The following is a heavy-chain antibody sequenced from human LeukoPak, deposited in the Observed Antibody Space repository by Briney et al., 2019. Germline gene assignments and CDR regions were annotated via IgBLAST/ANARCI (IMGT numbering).Heavy chain of an antibody. CDR2: IYYSGST. V-gene: IGHV4-59*01. D-gene: IGHD5-12*01. CDR3: ARDGGVATTSNWSDP. J-gene: IGHJ5*02. CDR1: GGSISSYY. Sequence: SETLSLTCTVSGGSISSYYWSWIRQPPGKGLEWIGYIYYSGSTNYNPSLKSRVTISVDTSKNQFSLELSSVTAADTAVYYCARDGGVATTSNWSDPWGQGTLVTVSS.